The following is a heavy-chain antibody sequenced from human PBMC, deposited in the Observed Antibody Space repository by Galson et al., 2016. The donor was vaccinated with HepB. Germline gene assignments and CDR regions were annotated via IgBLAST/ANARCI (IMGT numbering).Heavy chain of an antibody. J-gene: IGHJ5*02. CDR3: AREYGENSGGGSGLDP. D-gene: IGHD4-23*01. CDR1: GGSIDSGDYY. CDR2: IYYTGST. V-gene: IGHV4-30-4*01. Sequence: TLSLTCTVSGGSIDSGDYYWSWVRQYPGKGLEWIGYIYYTGSTYYNLSLKSRVSIYVDTSKNQFSLKLTSVTAADTAVYYCAREYGENSGGGSGLDPCGQGTLVTVSS.